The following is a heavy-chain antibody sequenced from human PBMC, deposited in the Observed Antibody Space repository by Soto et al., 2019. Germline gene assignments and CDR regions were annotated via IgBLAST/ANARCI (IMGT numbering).Heavy chain of an antibody. CDR3: AREYCTNGVCFNFDY. CDR2: IYSGGST. D-gene: IGHD2-8*01. J-gene: IGHJ4*02. CDR1: GFTVSSNY. V-gene: IGHV3-53*01. Sequence: QPGGSLRLSCAASGFTVSSNYMSWVRQAPGKGLEWVSVIYSGGSTYYADSVKGRFTISRDNSKNTLYLQMNSLRSEDTAVYYCAREYCTNGVCFNFDYWGQGTLGTCSS.